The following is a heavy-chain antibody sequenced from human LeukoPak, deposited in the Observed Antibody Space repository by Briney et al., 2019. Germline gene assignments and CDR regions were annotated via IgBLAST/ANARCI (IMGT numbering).Heavy chain of an antibody. Sequence: GGSLRLSCAVSGFTFSSYAMNWVRQAPGKGLEWLSYISSDGSTIYYADSVKGRITISRDNARNSLYLQMNSLRAEDTAVYYCVPQKGYGGNPLDYWGQGTLVTVSS. CDR3: VPQKGYGGNPLDY. CDR2: ISSDGSTI. J-gene: IGHJ4*02. D-gene: IGHD4-23*01. V-gene: IGHV3-48*01. CDR1: GFTFSSYA.